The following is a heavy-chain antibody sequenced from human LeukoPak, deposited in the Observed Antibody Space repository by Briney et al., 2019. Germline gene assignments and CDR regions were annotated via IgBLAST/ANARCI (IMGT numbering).Heavy chain of an antibody. CDR1: GGTFSSYA. CDR2: IIPIFGTA. Sequence: SVKVSCKASGGTFSSYAISWVRQAPGQGLEWMGGIIPIFGTANYAQKFQGRVTITADKSTSTAYMELSSLRSEDTAVYYCARGQGVRSYSSSRYGYMDVWGKGTTVTISS. D-gene: IGHD6-13*01. J-gene: IGHJ6*03. V-gene: IGHV1-69*06. CDR3: ARGQGVRSYSSSRYGYMDV.